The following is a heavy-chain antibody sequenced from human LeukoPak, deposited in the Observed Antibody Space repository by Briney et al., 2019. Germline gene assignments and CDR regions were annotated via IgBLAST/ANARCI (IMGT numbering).Heavy chain of an antibody. Sequence: GASVKVSCKASGYTFTGYFMHWVRQAPGQGLEWMGWINPNSGGTKYAQKFQGRVSMTRDTSTSTAYMELSSLRSDDTAVYYCARDGTCGSTDCYEWLAYWGQGTLVTVSS. CDR2: INPNSGGT. J-gene: IGHJ4*02. V-gene: IGHV1-2*02. CDR1: GYTFTGYF. CDR3: ARDGTCGSTDCYEWLAY. D-gene: IGHD2-2*01.